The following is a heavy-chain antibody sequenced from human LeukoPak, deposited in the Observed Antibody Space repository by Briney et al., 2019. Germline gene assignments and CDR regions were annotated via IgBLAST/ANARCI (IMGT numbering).Heavy chain of an antibody. J-gene: IGHJ5*02. CDR2: TIPIFGTA. CDR1: GGTFSSYA. D-gene: IGHD6-19*01. V-gene: IGHV1-69*05. CDR3: ARVGRIAVAGTSLSSWFDP. Sequence: SVKVSCKASGGTFSSYAISWVRQAPGQGLEWMGGTIPIFGTANYAQKFQGRVTITTDESTSTAYMELSSLRSEDTAVYYCARVGRIAVAGTSLSSWFDPWGQGTLVTVSS.